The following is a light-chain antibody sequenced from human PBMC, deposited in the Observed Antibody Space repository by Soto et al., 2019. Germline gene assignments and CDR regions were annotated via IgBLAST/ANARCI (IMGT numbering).Light chain of an antibody. Sequence: QSALTQPASVSGSPGQSITISCTGTSSDVGGYNYVSWYQQHPGKAPKLMIYEVSNRPSGVSNRFSGSKSCNTASLTISGLQAEDWAHYYCSSYTSSSSLVVFGGGTKVTVL. CDR2: EVS. CDR3: SSYTSSSSLVV. J-gene: IGLJ2*01. V-gene: IGLV2-14*01. CDR1: SSDVGGYNY.